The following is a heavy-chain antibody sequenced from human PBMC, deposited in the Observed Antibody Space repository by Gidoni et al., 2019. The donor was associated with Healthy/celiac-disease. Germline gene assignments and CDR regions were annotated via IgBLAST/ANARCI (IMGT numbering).Heavy chain of an antibody. CDR3: ASQAVAGTFR. CDR1: GFTCSSYS. Sequence: EVQLVESGGGLVKPGGSMRLSCADSGFTCSSYSRNGVRQAPGKGLELVPSISSSSSYIYYADSLKGRFTISRDNAKNSLYLQMNSLRAEDTAVYYCASQAVAGTFRWGQGTLVTVSS. J-gene: IGHJ4*02. D-gene: IGHD6-19*01. V-gene: IGHV3-21*01. CDR2: ISSSSSYI.